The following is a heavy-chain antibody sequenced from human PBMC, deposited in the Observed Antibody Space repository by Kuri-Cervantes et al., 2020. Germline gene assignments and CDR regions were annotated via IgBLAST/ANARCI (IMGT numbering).Heavy chain of an antibody. CDR1: GNSIDNYY. J-gene: IGHJ4*02. D-gene: IGHD4-11*01. V-gene: IGHV4-59*01. CDR2: IYHTGHT. Sequence: SETLSLTCEVSGNSIDNYYWSWIRQAPGRRPEWIGYIYHTGHTKYNPSLQTRVTLTIDRSKNQFSMKLLSVTAADAAIYCCTRGGGVIGYSTRWYYFDYWGQGSQVTVSS. CDR3: TRGGGVIGYSTRWYYFDY.